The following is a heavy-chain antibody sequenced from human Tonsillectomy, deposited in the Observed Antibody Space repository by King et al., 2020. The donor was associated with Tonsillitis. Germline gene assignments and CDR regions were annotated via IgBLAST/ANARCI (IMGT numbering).Heavy chain of an antibody. V-gene: IGHV3-48*03. CDR1: GFTFSNYE. CDR2: ISSSGSTI. CDR3: AREYCSGGSCYSWYFDL. D-gene: IGHD2-15*01. J-gene: IGHJ2*01. Sequence: VQLVESGGGLVQPGGSLRVSCAASGFTFSNYEMKWVRQAPGKGLEWVSFISSSGSTIYYADSVKGRFTISRDNARNSLYLQMNSLRAEDTAVYYCAREYCSGGSCYSWYFDLWGRGTLVTVSS.